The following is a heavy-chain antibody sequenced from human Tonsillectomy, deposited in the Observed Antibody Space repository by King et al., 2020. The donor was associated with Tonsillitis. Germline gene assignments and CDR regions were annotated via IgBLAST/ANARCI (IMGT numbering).Heavy chain of an antibody. D-gene: IGHD1/OR15-1a*01. Sequence: VQLVESGGGVVQPGRSLRLSCAASGFTFSSYAMHWVRQAPGKGLEWVAVISYDGSDINYADSVKGRFTISRDNSKSTLYVQMNSLRAEDTAVYYCAREDRGNIYFDYWGQGTLVTVSS. CDR3: AREDRGNIYFDY. CDR2: ISYDGSDI. CDR1: GFTFSSYA. V-gene: IGHV3-30*01. J-gene: IGHJ4*02.